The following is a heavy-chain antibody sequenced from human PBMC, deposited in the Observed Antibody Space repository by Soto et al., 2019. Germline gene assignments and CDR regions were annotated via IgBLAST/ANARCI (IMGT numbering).Heavy chain of an antibody. CDR2: IYKSATT. J-gene: IGHJ5*01. Sequence: SETLSLTCSVSGDSISTVDYFWAWIRQPPGQALEYIGYIYKSATTYYNPSFESRVAISLDTSKSQFSLNVTSVTAADTAVYFCARVRYCLTGRFFPNWFDSWGQGTLVTVSS. V-gene: IGHV4-30-4*01. CDR3: ARVRYCLTGRFFPNWFDS. CDR1: GDSISTVDYF. D-gene: IGHD2-15*01.